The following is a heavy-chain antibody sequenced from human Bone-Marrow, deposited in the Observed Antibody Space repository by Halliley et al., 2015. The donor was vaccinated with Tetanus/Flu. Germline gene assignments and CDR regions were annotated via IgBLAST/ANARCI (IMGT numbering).Heavy chain of an antibody. J-gene: IGHJ4*02. CDR2: ASAGGT. V-gene: IGHV3-23*01. D-gene: IGHD3-22*01. CDR3: AKDPRGYYYENSNYASFFDL. Sequence: ASAGGTYYADSVKGRFTISRDNAKNALYLQMNNLRAEDTAVYYCAKDPRGYYYENSNYASFFDLWGQGTLVTVSS.